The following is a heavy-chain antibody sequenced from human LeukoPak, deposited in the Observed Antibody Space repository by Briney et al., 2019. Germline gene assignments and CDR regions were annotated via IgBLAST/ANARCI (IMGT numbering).Heavy chain of an antibody. CDR2: ISSSGTTT. V-gene: IGHV3-48*03. Sequence: GGSLRLSCAASGFTFSNYEMNWVRQAPGKGLEWVSYISSSGTTTYYADSVKGRFTISRDNAKNSLYLQMNSPRVEDTAVYYCAREGFYYGSGSYHTGGFDYWGQGTLVTVSS. J-gene: IGHJ4*02. CDR3: AREGFYYGSGSYHTGGFDY. D-gene: IGHD3-10*01. CDR1: GFTFSNYE.